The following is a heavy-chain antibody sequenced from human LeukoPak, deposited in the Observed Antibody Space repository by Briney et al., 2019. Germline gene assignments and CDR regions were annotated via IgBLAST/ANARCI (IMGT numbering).Heavy chain of an antibody. D-gene: IGHD3-22*01. J-gene: IGHJ3*02. CDR1: GFTFSSYA. CDR3: AKGAYYYDSSGYYVGPPAPPDAFDI. Sequence: PGGFLRLSCAASGFTFSSYAMSWVRQAPGKGLEWVSAISGSGGSTYYADSVKGRFTISRDNSKNTLYLQMNSLRAEDTAVYYCAKGAYYYDSSGYYVGPPAPPDAFDIWGQGTMVTVSS. V-gene: IGHV3-23*01. CDR2: ISGSGGST.